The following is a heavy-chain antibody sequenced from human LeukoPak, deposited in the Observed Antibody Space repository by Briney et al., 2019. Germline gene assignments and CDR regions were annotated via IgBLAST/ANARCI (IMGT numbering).Heavy chain of an antibody. V-gene: IGHV1-18*01. CDR1: GYTFTSYG. D-gene: IGHD1-26*01. Sequence: PGASVKVSCKASGYTFTSYGISWVRQAPGQGLEWMGWISAYNGNTNYAQKLQGRVTMTTDTSTSTAYMELRSLRSDDTAVYYCARDESGSSLYYFDYWGQGTLVTVSS. CDR3: ARDESGSSLYYFDY. J-gene: IGHJ4*02. CDR2: ISAYNGNT.